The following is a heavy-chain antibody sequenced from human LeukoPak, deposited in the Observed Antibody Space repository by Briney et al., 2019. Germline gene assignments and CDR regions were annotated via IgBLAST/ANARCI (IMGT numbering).Heavy chain of an antibody. J-gene: IGHJ5*02. V-gene: IGHV4-34*01. CDR2: INHSGST. Sequence: SETLSLTCAVYGGSFSGYYWSWIRQPPGKGLEWIGEINHSGSTNYNPSLKSRVTISVDTSKNQFSLKLSSVTAADTAVYYCAREDSSSGWFDPWGQGTLVTVSS. CDR1: GGSFSGYY. CDR3: AREDSSSGWFDP. D-gene: IGHD6-6*01.